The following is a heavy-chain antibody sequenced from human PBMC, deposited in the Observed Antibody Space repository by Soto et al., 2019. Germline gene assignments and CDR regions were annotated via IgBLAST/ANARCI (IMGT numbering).Heavy chain of an antibody. CDR3: ARVAAAGKRPDY. CDR1: GFTFSSYS. J-gene: IGHJ4*02. Sequence: GSLRLSCAASGFTFSSYSMNWVRQAPGKGLEWVSSISSSSSYIYYADSVKGRFTTSRDNAKNSLYLQMNSLRAEDTAVYYCARVAAAGKRPDYWGQGTLVTVSS. D-gene: IGHD6-13*01. CDR2: ISSSSSYI. V-gene: IGHV3-21*01.